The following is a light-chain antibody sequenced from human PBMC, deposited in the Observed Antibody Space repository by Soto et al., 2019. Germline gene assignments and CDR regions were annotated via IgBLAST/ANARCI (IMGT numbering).Light chain of an antibody. V-gene: IGLV3-21*02. CDR2: EDS. CDR3: QVWDTSSDHPVV. CDR1: SIGSKS. Sequence: SYELTQPPSVSVAPGQTARITCEGNSIGSKSVHWYQQRPGQAPAVVVYEDSDRPSGIPERFSGSNSGNTATLTIIGVEGGDEADYYCQVWDTSSDHPVVFGGGTKLT. J-gene: IGLJ2*01.